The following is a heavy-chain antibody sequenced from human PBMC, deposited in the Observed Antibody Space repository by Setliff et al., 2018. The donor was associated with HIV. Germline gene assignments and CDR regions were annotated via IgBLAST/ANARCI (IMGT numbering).Heavy chain of an antibody. CDR2: INNDGSRT. J-gene: IGHJ6*03. V-gene: IGHV3-74*03. D-gene: IGHD1-7*01. CDR3: TRDYAYDWNSVMDV. CDR1: GFTFSSYW. Sequence: PGGSLRLSCAASGFTFSSYWMHWVRQAPGKGLVWVSCINNDGSRTKYADSVKGRFTISRDNARNSLYLQMNSLRAEDTAVYYCTRDYAYDWNSVMDVWGKGTTVTISS.